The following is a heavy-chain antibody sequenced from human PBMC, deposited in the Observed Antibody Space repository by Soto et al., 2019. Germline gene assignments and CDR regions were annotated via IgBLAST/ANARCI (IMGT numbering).Heavy chain of an antibody. V-gene: IGHV3-30-3*01. Sequence: GGSLRLSCAASGFTFSSYAMHWVRQAPGKGLEWVAVISYDGSNKYYADSVKGRFTISRDNSKNTLYLQMNSLRAEDTAVYYCARAPPGYGDYALPFVWGQGTLVTVSS. CDR1: GFTFSSYA. J-gene: IGHJ4*02. CDR3: ARAPPGYGDYALPFV. CDR2: ISYDGSNK. D-gene: IGHD4-17*01.